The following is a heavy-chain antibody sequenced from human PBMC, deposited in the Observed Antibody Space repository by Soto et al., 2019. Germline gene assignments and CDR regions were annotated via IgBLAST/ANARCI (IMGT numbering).Heavy chain of an antibody. V-gene: IGHV3-72*01. Sequence: EVQLVESGGGLVQPGGSLRLSCAASGFTFSDHFMDWVRQAPGKGLEWVGRTRNEVDSYTIEYAASVKGRVTISRDDSRKSLYLQMNSLKTEDTAVYYCAGLPGDSMGENYGLPLWGQGTLVIVSS. D-gene: IGHD3-10*01. CDR2: TRNEVDSYTI. CDR3: AGLPGDSMGENYGLPL. J-gene: IGHJ4*02. CDR1: GFTFSDHF.